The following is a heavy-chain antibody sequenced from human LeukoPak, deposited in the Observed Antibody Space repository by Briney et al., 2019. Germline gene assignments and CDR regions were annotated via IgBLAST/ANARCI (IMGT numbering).Heavy chain of an antibody. CDR3: ARHAEYNSGWHFYLDH. J-gene: IGHJ4*02. V-gene: IGHV4-39*01. D-gene: IGHD6-19*01. Sequence: SETLSLTCTVSGGSISSSSYYWGWIRQPPGKGLEWIGSIYYSGSTYYNPSLKSRVTISVDTSKNQFSLKLSSVTAADTAVYYCARHAEYNSGWHFYLDHWGQGILVTVSS. CDR2: IYYSGST. CDR1: GGSISSSSYY.